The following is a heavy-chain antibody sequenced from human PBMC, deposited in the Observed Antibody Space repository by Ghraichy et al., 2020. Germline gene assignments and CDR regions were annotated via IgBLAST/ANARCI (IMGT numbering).Heavy chain of an antibody. J-gene: IGHJ5*02. CDR3: ARGYRPDDLGWFDP. V-gene: IGHV4-30-4*01. CDR1: GGSISSGDYY. D-gene: IGHD3-16*02. Sequence: SETLSLTCTVSGGSISSGDYYWSWIRQPPGMGLEWIGYIYYSGSTYYNPSLKSRVTISVDTSKNQFSLKLSSVTAADTAVYYCARGYRPDDLGWFDPWGQGTLVTVSS. CDR2: IYYSGST.